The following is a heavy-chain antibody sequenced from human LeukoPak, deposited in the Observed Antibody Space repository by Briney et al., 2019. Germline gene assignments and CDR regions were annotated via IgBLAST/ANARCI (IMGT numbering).Heavy chain of an antibody. CDR3: ARQGGWGGALSFFDS. Sequence: PSETLSLTCTVSGVSITTTSYYWGWIRQTPGKVLEWIGSMLYRGSTHYSPSLRRRVIISVDPSTSHFFLTLGAVPPADPAVYSCARQGGWGGALSFFDSWGEGTLVTVSS. J-gene: IGHJ4*02. CDR1: GVSITTTSYY. D-gene: IGHD3-16*01. CDR2: MLYRGST. V-gene: IGHV4-39*01.